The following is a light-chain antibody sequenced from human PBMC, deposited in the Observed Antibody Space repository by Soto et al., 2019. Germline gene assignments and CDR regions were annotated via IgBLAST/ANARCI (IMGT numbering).Light chain of an antibody. CDR1: SGSVSTSHY. J-gene: IGLJ3*02. Sequence: QTVVTQEPTLSVSPRGTVRLSCRLISGSVSTSHYPTWYQQTQGQSPHTLISSTNIRSSGVPDRFSVSILGNKAARTISGAQADDESDSWCILYVGTAMVFGGGTKLTVL. CDR2: STN. V-gene: IGLV8-61*01. CDR3: ILYVGTAMV.